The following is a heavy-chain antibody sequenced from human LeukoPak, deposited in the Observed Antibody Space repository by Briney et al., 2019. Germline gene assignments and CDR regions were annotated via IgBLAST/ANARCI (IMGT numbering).Heavy chain of an antibody. D-gene: IGHD5-18*01. Sequence: ASVKVSCKASGGTFSSYANSWVRQAPGQGLEWMGGIIPIFGTANYAQKFQGRVTITADESTSTGYMELSSLRSEDTAVYYCASKRGYSYGLDYWGQGTLVTVSS. CDR1: GGTFSSYA. V-gene: IGHV1-69*01. CDR2: IIPIFGTA. J-gene: IGHJ4*02. CDR3: ASKRGYSYGLDY.